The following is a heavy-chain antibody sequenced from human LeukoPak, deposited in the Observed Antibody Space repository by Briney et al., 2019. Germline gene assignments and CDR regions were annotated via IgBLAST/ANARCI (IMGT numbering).Heavy chain of an antibody. CDR1: GFTFSNYG. J-gene: IGHJ6*03. CDR3: ARADRYSSSHSGYYYYMDV. CDR2: ISYDGSNK. V-gene: IGHV3-30*03. D-gene: IGHD6-6*01. Sequence: LTGGSLRLSCAASGFTFSNYGMHWVRQAPGKGLEWVAVISYDGSNKYYGDSVKGRFTISRDNAKNSLYLQMNSLRAEDTAVYYCARADRYSSSHSGYYYYMDVWGKGTTVTVSS.